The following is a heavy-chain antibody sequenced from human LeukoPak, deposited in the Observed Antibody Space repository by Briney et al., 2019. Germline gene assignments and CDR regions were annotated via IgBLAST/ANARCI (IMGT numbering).Heavy chain of an antibody. CDR3: AKEGRDCSSTSCYSFLDY. D-gene: IGHD2-2*01. CDR1: GFTFSSYA. CDR2: ISGSGGST. J-gene: IGHJ4*02. Sequence: GGSLRLSCAASGFTFSSYAMGWVRQAPGKGLEWVSAISGSGGSTYYADSVKGRFTISRDNSKNTLYLQMNSLRAEDTAVYYCAKEGRDCSSTSCYSFLDYWGQGTLVTVSS. V-gene: IGHV3-23*01.